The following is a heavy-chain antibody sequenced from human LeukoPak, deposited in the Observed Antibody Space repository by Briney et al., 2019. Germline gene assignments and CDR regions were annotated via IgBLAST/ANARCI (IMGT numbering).Heavy chain of an antibody. J-gene: IGHJ4*02. Sequence: GGSLRLSCAASGNYWMHWVHQVPGKGLVWVSHINSDGSWTSYADSVKGRFTISKDNAKNTVYLQMNSLRAEDTAVYYCVSFYETYWGRGTLVTVSS. V-gene: IGHV3-74*01. D-gene: IGHD2/OR15-2a*01. CDR3: VSFYETY. CDR1: GNYW. CDR2: INSDGSWT.